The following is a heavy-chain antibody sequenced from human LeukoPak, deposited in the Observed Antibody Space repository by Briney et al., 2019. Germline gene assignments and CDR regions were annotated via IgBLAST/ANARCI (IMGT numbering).Heavy chain of an antibody. V-gene: IGHV3-23*01. CDR2: ISGSGIST. D-gene: IGHD3-3*01. CDR1: GFTFSDYG. CDR3: AKANSITIFGVISPVDY. Sequence: GGSLRLSCAAAGFTFSDYGMNWVRQAPGKGLEWVSGISGSGISTYYADSVKGRFTISRDNSKNTLYLQMNSLRAEDTAVYYCAKANSITIFGVISPVDYWGQGTLVTVSS. J-gene: IGHJ4*02.